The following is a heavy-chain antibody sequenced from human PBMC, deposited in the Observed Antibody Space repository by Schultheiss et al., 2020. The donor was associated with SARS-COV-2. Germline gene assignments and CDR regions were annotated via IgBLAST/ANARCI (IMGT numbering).Heavy chain of an antibody. D-gene: IGHD3-22*01. CDR1: GGTFSSYA. J-gene: IGHJ4*02. Sequence: SVKVSCKVSGGTFSSYAISWVRQAPGQGLEWMGGIIPIFGTANYAQKFQGRVTITADESTSTAYMELSSLRSEDTAVYYCARDYTRNDSSGYWGQGTLVTVSS. CDR3: ARDYTRNDSSGY. V-gene: IGHV1-69*13. CDR2: IIPIFGTA.